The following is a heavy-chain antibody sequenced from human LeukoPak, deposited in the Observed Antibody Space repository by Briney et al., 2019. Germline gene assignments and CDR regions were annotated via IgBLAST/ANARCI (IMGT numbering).Heavy chain of an antibody. CDR1: GVSITTYY. CDR2: IYHSGST. CDR3: AREANYYGSGSYFEGTFDY. J-gene: IGHJ4*02. Sequence: SETLSLTCTVSGVSITTYYWSWIRQPPGKGLEWIGYIYHSGSTNYNPSLKSRVTISVDTSKNEFSLKLSSVTAADTAVYYCAREANYYGSGSYFEGTFDYWGQGSLVTVSS. D-gene: IGHD3-10*01. V-gene: IGHV4-59*13.